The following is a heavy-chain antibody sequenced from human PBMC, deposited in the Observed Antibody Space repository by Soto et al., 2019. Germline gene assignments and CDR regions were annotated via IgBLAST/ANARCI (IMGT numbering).Heavy chain of an antibody. CDR2: INVNSGGT. CDR3: ARGDKLSLYPQLDG. V-gene: IGHV1-2*04. CDR1: GYTFTGNY. D-gene: IGHD3-16*02. J-gene: IGHJ4*02. Sequence: QVQLVQSGAEVKKPGASVKVSCKASGYTFTGNYMHWVRQAPGQGFEWMGWINVNSGGTKYAQKFQGWVTMTRDPSISTAYMELGRLRSDDAAVYYCARGDKLSLYPQLDGWGQGTLVTVSS.